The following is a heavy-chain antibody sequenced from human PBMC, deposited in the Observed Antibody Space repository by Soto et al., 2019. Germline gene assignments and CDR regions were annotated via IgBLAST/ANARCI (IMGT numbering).Heavy chain of an antibody. Sequence: EVLLLESGGGVVQLGGSLRLSCAASGFTVSSYDMSWVRQAPGKGLEWVSAISDRDAGTYYTDSVRGRFTISRDSSKNTLYLQMNSLRAEDTAVYYCAKALYMGGSNVFDPGGQGTLFTVSS. J-gene: IGHJ5*02. V-gene: IGHV3-23*01. D-gene: IGHD5-12*01. CDR1: GFTVSSYD. CDR3: AKALYMGGSNVFDP. CDR2: ISDRDAGT.